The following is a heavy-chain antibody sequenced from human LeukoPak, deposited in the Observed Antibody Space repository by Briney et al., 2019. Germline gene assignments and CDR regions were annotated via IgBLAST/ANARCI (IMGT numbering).Heavy chain of an antibody. V-gene: IGHV3-48*03. CDR3: ARDDYGSGSYYNAGLGY. CDR2: ISSSGSTI. CDR1: GFTFSSYE. D-gene: IGHD3-10*01. J-gene: IGHJ4*02. Sequence: PGGSLRLSCAASGFTFSSYEMNWVRQAPGKGLEWVSYISSSGSTIYYADSVKGRFTISRDNAKNSLYLQMNSLRAEDTAVYYYARDDYGSGSYYNAGLGYWGQGTLVTVSS.